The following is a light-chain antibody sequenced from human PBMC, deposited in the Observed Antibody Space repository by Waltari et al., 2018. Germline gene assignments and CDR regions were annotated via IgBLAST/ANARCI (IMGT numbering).Light chain of an antibody. J-gene: IGLJ2*01. CDR1: SSDIGTYNY. Sequence: QAALTQPPSVSGSPGQSVTISCTGTSSDIGTYNYVSWYQQHPGKAPTLMIYDVSKRPSGGPARCSGSKSGNTASLTSSGLQAEDEADYYCSSYAGSNTVLFGGGTRLTVL. V-gene: IGLV2-11*01. CDR3: SSYAGSNTVL. CDR2: DVS.